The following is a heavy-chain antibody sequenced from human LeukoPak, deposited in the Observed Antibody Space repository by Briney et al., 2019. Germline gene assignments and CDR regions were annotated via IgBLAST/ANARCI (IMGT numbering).Heavy chain of an antibody. V-gene: IGHV1-18*01. CDR3: ARDRASGHPFDY. CDR2: ISAYNGNT. J-gene: IGHJ4*02. Sequence: ASVKVSCKVSGYTFTSYGISWVRQAPGHGLEWMGWISAYNGNTNYAQKLQGRVTMTTDTSTSTAYMELRSLRSDDTAVYYCARDRASGHPFDYWGQGTLVTVSS. D-gene: IGHD3-10*01. CDR1: GYTFTSYG.